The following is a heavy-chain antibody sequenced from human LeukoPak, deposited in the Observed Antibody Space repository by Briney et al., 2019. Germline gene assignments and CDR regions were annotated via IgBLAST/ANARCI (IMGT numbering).Heavy chain of an antibody. V-gene: IGHV3-30*02. D-gene: IGHD3-22*01. CDR3: AKPYHDSSVPSWYFDL. CDR2: IRYDGSNK. J-gene: IGHJ2*01. Sequence: GGSLILSCAASGFAFSSYGMHCVRQARGKGLEWVAFIRYDGSNKYYADSVKGRFTISRDNSKNTLYLQMNSLRAEDTAVYYCAKPYHDSSVPSWYFDLWGRGNLVTVSS. CDR1: GFAFSSYG.